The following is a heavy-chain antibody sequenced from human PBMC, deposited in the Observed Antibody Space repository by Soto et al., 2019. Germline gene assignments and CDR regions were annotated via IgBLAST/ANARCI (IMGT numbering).Heavy chain of an antibody. CDR2: IYYSGST. J-gene: IGHJ5*02. D-gene: IGHD1-1*01. CDR3: ARHGNNWFDP. CDR1: GGSISRYY. Sequence: SETLSLTCTVSGGSISRYYWSWIRQPPGKGLEWIGYIYYSGSTNYNPSLKSRVTISVDTSKNQFSLQWSSLKASDTAMYYCARHGNNWFDPWGQGTLVTVSS. V-gene: IGHV4-59*08.